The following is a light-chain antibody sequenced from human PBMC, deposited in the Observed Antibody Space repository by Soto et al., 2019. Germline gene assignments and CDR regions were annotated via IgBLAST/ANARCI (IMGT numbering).Light chain of an antibody. CDR3: QQYGTSPRT. CDR1: QSVTSNY. CDR2: GAS. J-gene: IGKJ1*01. Sequence: EIVLTQSPGTLSLSPGERATLSCRASQSVTSNYLAWYQQKPCQAPRLLMFGASSSATGITDRFSGSGSGTDFTVTISGLEPEDVAVDFCQQYGTSPRTFGQGTKVEIK. V-gene: IGKV3-20*01.